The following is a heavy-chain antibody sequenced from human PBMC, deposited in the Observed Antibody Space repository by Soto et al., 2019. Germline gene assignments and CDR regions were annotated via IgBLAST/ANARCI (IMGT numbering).Heavy chain of an antibody. Sequence: GGSLRLSCAASGSALSSFDMDWVRQAPGKGLVWVSWINSDGSSTSYADSVKGRFTISRDNAKNTLYLQMNSLRAEDTAVYYWASRGSSLNFDSWGQGTLVTVSS. CDR1: GSALSSFD. D-gene: IGHD6-13*01. V-gene: IGHV3-74*01. J-gene: IGHJ4*02. CDR3: ASRGSSLNFDS. CDR2: INSDGSST.